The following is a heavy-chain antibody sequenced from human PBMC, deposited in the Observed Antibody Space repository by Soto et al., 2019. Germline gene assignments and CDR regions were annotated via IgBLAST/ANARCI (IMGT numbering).Heavy chain of an antibody. CDR3: ARDEGRCIDY. CDR2: IWYDGSNK. V-gene: IGHV3-33*01. J-gene: IGHJ4*02. Sequence: QVQLVESGGGVVQPGRSLRLSCAASGFTFSSYGMHWVRQAPGKGLEWVAVIWYDGSNKYYADSVKGRLTISRDKSKNTLYLQRNSLRAEDTAVYYCARDEGRCIDYWGQGTLVTVSS. CDR1: GFTFSSYG.